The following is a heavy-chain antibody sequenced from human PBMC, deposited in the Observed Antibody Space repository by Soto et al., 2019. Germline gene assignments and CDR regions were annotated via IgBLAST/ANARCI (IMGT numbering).Heavy chain of an antibody. CDR3: ARDANLSELRYFDGPRGWFDP. CDR1: GYTFTSYY. J-gene: IGHJ5*02. V-gene: IGHV1-46*03. Sequence: ASVKVSCKASGYTFTSYYMYWVRQAPGQGLERMGIINPSGGSTSYAQKFQGRVTMTRDTSTSTVYMELSSLRSEDTAVYYCARDANLSELRYFDGPRGWFDPWGQGTLVTVSS. D-gene: IGHD3-9*01. CDR2: INPSGGST.